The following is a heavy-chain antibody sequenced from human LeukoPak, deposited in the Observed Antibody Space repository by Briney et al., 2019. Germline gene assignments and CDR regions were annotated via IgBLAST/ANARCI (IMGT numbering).Heavy chain of an antibody. D-gene: IGHD6-19*01. J-gene: IGHJ4*02. V-gene: IGHV3-11*01. CDR2: ISSRSTTI. Sequence: GGSPRLSCTACGFDFSNSFMSWVRQAPGKGLEWISYISSRSTTIYYADSVKGRFTISRDNGKNTVYLQMNNLRVDDTAVFYCGKGSLAVAATPLDFWGQGTLVTVSS. CDR1: GFDFSNSF. CDR3: GKGSLAVAATPLDF.